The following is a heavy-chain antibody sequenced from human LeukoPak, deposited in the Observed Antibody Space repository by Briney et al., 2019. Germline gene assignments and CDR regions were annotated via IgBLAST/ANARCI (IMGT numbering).Heavy chain of an antibody. Sequence: ASVKVSCKASGYTFTSYGISWVRQAPGQGLEWMGWISAYNGNTNYAQKLQGRVTMTTDTSTSTAYMELRSLRSDDTAVYYCARDAPRSGSIARFDYWGRGTLVTVSS. CDR1: GYTFTSYG. D-gene: IGHD3-3*01. CDR2: ISAYNGNT. CDR3: ARDAPRSGSIARFDY. J-gene: IGHJ4*02. V-gene: IGHV1-18*01.